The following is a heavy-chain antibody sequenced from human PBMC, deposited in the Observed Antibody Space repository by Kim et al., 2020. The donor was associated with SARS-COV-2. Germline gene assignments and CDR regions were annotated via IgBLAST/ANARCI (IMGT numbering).Heavy chain of an antibody. CDR2: INHSGST. Sequence: SETLSLTCAVYGGSFSGYYWSWIRQPPGKGLEWIGEINHSGSTNYNPSLKSRVTISVDTSKNQFSLKLSSVTAADTAVYYCARGKSSGLAGNWFDPWGQGTLVTVSS. CDR3: ARGKSSGLAGNWFDP. V-gene: IGHV4-34*01. CDR1: GGSFSGYY. J-gene: IGHJ5*02. D-gene: IGHD6-19*01.